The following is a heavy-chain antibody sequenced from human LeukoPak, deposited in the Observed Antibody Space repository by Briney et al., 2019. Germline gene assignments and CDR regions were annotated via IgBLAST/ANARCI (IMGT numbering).Heavy chain of an antibody. J-gene: IGHJ6*02. V-gene: IGHV1-69*01. CDR3: ARETPEDIVVVVAATRPYYYYGMDV. D-gene: IGHD2-15*01. Sequence: SVKVSCKASGGTFSSYAISWVRQAPGQGLEWMGGIIPIFGTANYAQKFQGRVTITADESTSTAYMELSSLRSEDTAVYYCARETPEDIVVVVAATRPYYYYGMDVWGQGTTVTASS. CDR2: IIPIFGTA. CDR1: GGTFSSYA.